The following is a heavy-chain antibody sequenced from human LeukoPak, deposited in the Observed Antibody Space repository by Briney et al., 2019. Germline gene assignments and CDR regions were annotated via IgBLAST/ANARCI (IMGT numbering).Heavy chain of an antibody. V-gene: IGHV1-2*02. CDR3: ARDRYRYFDY. CDR1: GYTFTGYY. CDR2: INPNSGGT. Sequence: ASVKVSCKASGYTFTGYYIHWVRQAPGQGLEWMGRINPNSGGTNYAQKFQGRVTMTRDASIRTGYMELSSLISDDTAFYYCARDRYRYFDYWGQGSLVTVSS. J-gene: IGHJ4*02. D-gene: IGHD1-1*01.